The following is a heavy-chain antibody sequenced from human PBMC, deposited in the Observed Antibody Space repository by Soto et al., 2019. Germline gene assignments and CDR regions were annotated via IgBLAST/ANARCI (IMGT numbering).Heavy chain of an antibody. Sequence: SETLSLTCAVYGGSFSGYYWSWIRQPPGKGLEWIGEINHSGSTDYNPSLKSRVAISVDTSKNQFSLKLSSVTAADTAVYYCARRRGGGYDYWYYYGMDVWGQGTTVTV. D-gene: IGHD5-12*01. J-gene: IGHJ6*02. CDR2: INHSGST. V-gene: IGHV4-34*01. CDR3: ARRRGGGYDYWYYYGMDV. CDR1: GGSFSGYY.